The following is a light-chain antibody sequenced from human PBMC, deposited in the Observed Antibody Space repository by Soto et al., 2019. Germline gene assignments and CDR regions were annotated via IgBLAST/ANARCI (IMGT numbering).Light chain of an antibody. CDR1: NIGSKG. V-gene: IGLV3-21*02. CDR2: DDS. CDR3: KVWDTSSDHVV. Sequence: SYELTQPPSASVAPGQTARLTCGGNNIGSKGVHWYQQKPGQAPVLVVYDDSDRPSGIPERFSGSNSGNTATLTISRVEAGDEADYYCKVWDTSSDHVVFGGGTKLTVL. J-gene: IGLJ2*01.